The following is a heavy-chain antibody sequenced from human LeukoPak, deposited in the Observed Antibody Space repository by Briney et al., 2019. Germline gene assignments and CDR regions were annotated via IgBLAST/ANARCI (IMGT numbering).Heavy chain of an antibody. CDR1: VWSFNEYH. CDR3: ARSKLPAARSYNWFDP. D-gene: IGHD2-2*01. V-gene: IGHV4-34*01. CDR2: INARGDT. Sequence: SETLSLTCAVYVWSFNEYHWRWIRQPPGKGLEWIGEINARGDTNFNPSLKSRVTISVDTSKSQFSLRLTSMIAADTAVYYCARSKLPAARSYNWFDPWGQGTLVTVSS. J-gene: IGHJ5*02.